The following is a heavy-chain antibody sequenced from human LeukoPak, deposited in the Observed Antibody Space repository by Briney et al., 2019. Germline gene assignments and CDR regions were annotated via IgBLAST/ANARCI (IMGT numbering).Heavy chain of an antibody. CDR3: ALRYCGDGSCYFDY. Sequence: SETLSLTCTVSSGSISSNNYFWGWIRQPPGMGLEWIGSFYYTENIYYTPSLKSRVTISVDKSKRQISLRLSSVTATDTAVYYCALRYCGDGSCYFDYWGQGTLVTVSS. CDR1: SGSISSNNYF. CDR2: FYYTENI. D-gene: IGHD2-15*01. V-gene: IGHV4-39*01. J-gene: IGHJ4*02.